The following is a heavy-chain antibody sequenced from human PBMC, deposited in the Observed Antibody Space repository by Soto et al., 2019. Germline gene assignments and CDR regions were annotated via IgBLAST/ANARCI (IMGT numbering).Heavy chain of an antibody. CDR2: IWYDGSNK. CDR3: ARGDSGYEIDY. D-gene: IGHD5-12*01. CDR1: GFTFSSYG. V-gene: IGHV3-33*08. Sequence: GGSLRLSCEGSGFTFSSYGMHWVRQAPGKGLEWVAVIWYDGSNKYYADSVKGRFTISRDNSKNTLYLQMNGLRAEDTAVYYCARGDSGYEIDYWGQGTLVTVSS. J-gene: IGHJ4*02.